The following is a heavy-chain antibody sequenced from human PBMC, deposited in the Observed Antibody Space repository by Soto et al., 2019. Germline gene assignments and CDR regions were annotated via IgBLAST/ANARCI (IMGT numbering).Heavy chain of an antibody. J-gene: IGHJ5*02. CDR1: GGTFSSYA. D-gene: IGHD6-6*01. CDR2: IIPIFGTA. V-gene: IGHV1-69*06. Sequence: SVKVSCKASGGTFSSYAISWVRQAPGQGLGWMGGIIPIFGTANYAQKFQGRVTITADKSTSTAYMELSSLRSEDMAVYYCARSLAARRPLGFDPWGQGTLVTVSS. CDR3: ARSLAARRPLGFDP.